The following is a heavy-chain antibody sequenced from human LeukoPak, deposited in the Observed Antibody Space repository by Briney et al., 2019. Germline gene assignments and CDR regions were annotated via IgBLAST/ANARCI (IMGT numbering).Heavy chain of an antibody. CDR1: GGSFSGYY. V-gene: IGHV4-34*01. D-gene: IGHD6-19*01. J-gene: IGHJ4*02. Sequence: SETLSLTCAVYGGSFSGYYWSWIRQPPGKGLEWIGEINHSGSTNYNPSLKSRVTISVDTSKNQFSLKLSSVTAADTAVYYSSSWPTVGSGWYQPPVWGQGTPVTVSS. CDR3: SSWPTVGSGWYQPPV. CDR2: INHSGST.